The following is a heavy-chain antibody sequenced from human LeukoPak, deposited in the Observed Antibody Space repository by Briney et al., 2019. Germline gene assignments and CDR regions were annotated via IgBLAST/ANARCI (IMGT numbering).Heavy chain of an antibody. CDR1: GFTFSSYS. CDR2: ISSSSSYI. D-gene: IGHD3-22*01. Sequence: GGSLRLSCAASGFTFSSYSMNWVRQAPGKGLEWVSSISSSSSYIYYADAAKSRCTISRDNAKNSLYLQMNSLSAEDTAVYYCARDTESGKHGGYIYWGQGTLVTVSS. V-gene: IGHV3-21*01. J-gene: IGHJ4*02. CDR3: ARDTESGKHGGYIY.